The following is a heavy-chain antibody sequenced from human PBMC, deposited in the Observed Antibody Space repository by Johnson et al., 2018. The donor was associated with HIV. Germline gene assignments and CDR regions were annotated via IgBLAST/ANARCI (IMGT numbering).Heavy chain of an antibody. CDR3: ARSGPNWAFDF. J-gene: IGHJ3*01. CDR1: GFTFSSYW. Sequence: VQLVESVGGLVQPGGSLILSCAASGFTFSSYWMHWVRQAPGKGLVWVSRISSDGSSTYYADSVKGRFTISRDNAKNTMFVQMNSLRAEDTAVYYCARSGPNWAFDFWGQGTMVTVSS. CDR2: ISSDGSST. V-gene: IGHV3-74*02. D-gene: IGHD1-1*01.